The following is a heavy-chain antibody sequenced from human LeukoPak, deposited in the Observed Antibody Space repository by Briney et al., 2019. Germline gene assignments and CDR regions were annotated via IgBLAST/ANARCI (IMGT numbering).Heavy chain of an antibody. CDR3: ARGSSGWYSVAY. CDR1: GYTFTSYY. CDR2: INPSGGST. J-gene: IGHJ4*02. Sequence: ASVKVSCKASGYTFTSYYMHWVRQAPGQGLEWMGIINPSGGSTSYAQKFQGRVTMTRDTSTCTVYLELSSLRSEDTAVYYCARGSSGWYSVAYWGQGTLVTVSS. D-gene: IGHD6-19*01. V-gene: IGHV1-46*01.